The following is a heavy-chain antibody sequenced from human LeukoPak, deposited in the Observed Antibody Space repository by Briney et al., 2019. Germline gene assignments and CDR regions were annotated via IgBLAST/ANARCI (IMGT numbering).Heavy chain of an antibody. J-gene: IGHJ2*01. D-gene: IGHD3-16*02. V-gene: IGHV3-30*18. CDR2: ISYDGSNK. CDR1: GFTFSSYG. Sequence: GGSLRLSCAASGFTFSSYGMHWFRQAPGKGLEWVAVISYDGSNKYYADSVKGRFTISRDNSKNTLYLQMNSLRAEDTAVYYCAKEDSGYPPSYFDLWGRGTLVTVSS. CDR3: AKEDSGYPPSYFDL.